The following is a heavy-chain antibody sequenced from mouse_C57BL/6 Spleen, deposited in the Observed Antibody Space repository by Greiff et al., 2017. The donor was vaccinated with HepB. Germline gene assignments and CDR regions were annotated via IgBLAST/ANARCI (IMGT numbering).Heavy chain of an antibody. CDR1: GYSFTDYN. V-gene: IGHV1-39*01. CDR3: AKYYGSSYDYFDV. J-gene: IGHJ1*03. CDR2: INPNYGTT. Sequence: VQLQQSGPELVKPGASVKISCKASGYSFTDYNMNWVKQSNGKSLEWIGVINPNYGTTSYNQKFKGKATLTVDQSSSTAYMQLNSLTSEDSAVCYCAKYYGSSYDYFDVWGTGTTVTVSS. D-gene: IGHD1-1*01.